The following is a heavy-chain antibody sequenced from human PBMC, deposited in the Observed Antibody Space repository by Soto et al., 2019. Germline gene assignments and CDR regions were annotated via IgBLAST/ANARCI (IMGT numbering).Heavy chain of an antibody. Sequence: QVQVMQSGAEVKKPGDSVKVSCKTSGYIFSDYGINWVRQAPGQGLEWMGWISGYSGNANLAQKFQGRVTMTTDKTKGKAYMGVRRLGTDDTAVNYRWKRTSGTSWGESDYWGQGTLVTVSS. D-gene: IGHD3-10*01. CDR2: ISGYSGNA. J-gene: IGHJ4*02. CDR1: GYIFSDYG. V-gene: IGHV1-18*04. CDR3: WKRTSGTSWGESDY.